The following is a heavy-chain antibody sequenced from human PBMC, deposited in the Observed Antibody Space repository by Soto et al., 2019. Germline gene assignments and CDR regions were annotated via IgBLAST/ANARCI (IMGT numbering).Heavy chain of an antibody. J-gene: IGHJ4*02. V-gene: IGHV3-23*01. CDR1: GFTFSSYA. Sequence: EVQLLESGGGLVQPGGSLRLSCAASGFTFSSYAMSWVRQAPGKGLEWVSAISGSGGSTYYADSVKGRFTISRDNSKNTPYMQMNSHRAEDTAVYDWAKDYLKYQLLLFYYFDYWGQGTLVTVSS. CDR2: ISGSGGST. D-gene: IGHD2-2*01. CDR3: AKDYLKYQLLLFYYFDY.